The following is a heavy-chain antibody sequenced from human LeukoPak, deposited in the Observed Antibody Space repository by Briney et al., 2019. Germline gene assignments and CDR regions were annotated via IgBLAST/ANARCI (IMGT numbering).Heavy chain of an antibody. D-gene: IGHD6-13*01. J-gene: IGHJ4*02. Sequence: GGSLRLSCAASGFTFSSYSMNWVRQAPGKGLEWVSSISRSSNYIYYADSVKGRFTISRDNAKNSLYLQMNSLRAEDTAVYYCARDPYAGRPPGYWGQGTLVTVSS. CDR1: GFTFSSYS. V-gene: IGHV3-21*01. CDR2: ISRSSNYI. CDR3: ARDPYAGRPPGY.